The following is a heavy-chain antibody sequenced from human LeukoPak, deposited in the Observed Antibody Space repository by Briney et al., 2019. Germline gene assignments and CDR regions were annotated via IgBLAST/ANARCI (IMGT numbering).Heavy chain of an antibody. V-gene: IGHV3-74*01. CDR3: ASRVQSGWSFDY. CDR2: ISSDGTST. Sequence: GGSLRLSCAASGFTFSSYWMHWVRQAPAKGLVWVSRISSDGTSTSYADSVKGRFTISRDNAENTLYLQMNSMRAEDTAVYYCASRVQSGWSFDYWGQGNLVTVSS. J-gene: IGHJ4*02. D-gene: IGHD6-19*01. CDR1: GFTFSSYW.